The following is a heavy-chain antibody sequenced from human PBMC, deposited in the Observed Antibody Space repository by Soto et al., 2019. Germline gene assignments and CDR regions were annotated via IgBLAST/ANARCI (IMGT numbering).Heavy chain of an antibody. CDR2: IYSGGST. D-gene: IGHD4-17*01. CDR1: GFTFSSNY. J-gene: IGHJ4*02. CDR3: ARDRYYGGNGYYFDY. V-gene: IGHV3-66*01. Sequence: EVQLVESGGGLVKPGGSLRLSCAASGFTFSSNYMSWVRQAPGKGLEWVSVIYSGGSTYYADSVKGRFTISRDNSKNTLYLQMNSLRAEDTAVYYCARDRYYGGNGYYFDYWGQGTLVTVSS.